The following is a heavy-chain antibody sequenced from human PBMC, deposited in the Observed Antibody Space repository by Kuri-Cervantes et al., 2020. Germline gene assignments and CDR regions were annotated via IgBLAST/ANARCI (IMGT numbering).Heavy chain of an antibody. D-gene: IGHD3-16*02. CDR2: IYSGGST. CDR3: AREGYDYVWGSYRYFDY. V-gene: IGHV3-66*01. J-gene: IGHJ4*02. Sequence: GESLKISCAAPGFTVSSNYMSWVRQAPGKGLEWVSVIYSGGSTYYADSVKGRFTISRDNSKNTLYLQMNSLRAEDTAVYYCAREGYDYVWGSYRYFDYWGQGTLVTVSS. CDR1: GFTVSSNY.